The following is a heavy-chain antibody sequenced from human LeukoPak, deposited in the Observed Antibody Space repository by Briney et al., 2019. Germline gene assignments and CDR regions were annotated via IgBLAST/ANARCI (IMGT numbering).Heavy chain of an antibody. V-gene: IGHV1-69*05. CDR3: ARAFDYGGNYDY. J-gene: IGHJ4*02. CDR1: GGTFRSYA. D-gene: IGHD4-23*01. Sequence: SVKVSXKASGGTFRSYAISWVRQAPGQGLEWMGRIIPIFGTANYAQKFQGRVTITTDESTSTAYMELSSLTSEDTAVYYCARAFDYGGNYDYWGQGTLVTVSS. CDR2: IIPIFGTA.